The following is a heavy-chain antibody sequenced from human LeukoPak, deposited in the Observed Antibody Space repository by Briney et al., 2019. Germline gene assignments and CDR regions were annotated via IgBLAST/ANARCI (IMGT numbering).Heavy chain of an antibody. CDR3: GTVFDH. CDR2: ISWNSGSI. CDR1: GFTFDDYA. J-gene: IGHJ4*02. Sequence: PGGSLRLSCAASGFTFDDYAMHWVRQAPGKGLEWVSGISWNSGSIGYADSVKGRFTISRDNAKNTVSLQMNSLKAEDTAVYYCGTVFDHWGPGILVTVSS. V-gene: IGHV3-9*01.